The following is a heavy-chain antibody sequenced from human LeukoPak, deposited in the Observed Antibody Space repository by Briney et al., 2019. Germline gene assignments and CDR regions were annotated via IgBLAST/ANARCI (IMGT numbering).Heavy chain of an antibody. D-gene: IGHD3-10*01. J-gene: IGHJ4*02. CDR1: GYTFTGYY. V-gene: IGHV1-2*02. Sequence: ASVKVSCKASGYTFTGYYMHWVRQAPGQGSEWMGWINPNSGGTNCAQRFQGRVTMTRDTSISTAYMELSRLRSDDTAVYYCARELGFGELFFDYWGQGTLVTVSS. CDR2: INPNSGGT. CDR3: ARELGFGELFFDY.